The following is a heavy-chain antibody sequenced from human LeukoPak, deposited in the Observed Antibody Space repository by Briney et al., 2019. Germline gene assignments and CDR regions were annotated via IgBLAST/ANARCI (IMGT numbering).Heavy chain of an antibody. J-gene: IGHJ4*01. CDR1: GLTVSSYA. CDR3: AKYTSGTSYRGLDQ. D-gene: IGHD3-10*01. Sequence: GGSLRLSSGASGLTVSSYAMSWVRQAPGKGLEWVSTIIGSTANTYYADSVKGRFTISRDDSKNTVYLQMNSLRAEDAAVYSCAKYTSGTSYRGLDQWGHGTLVTVSS. V-gene: IGHV3-23*01. CDR2: IIGSTANT.